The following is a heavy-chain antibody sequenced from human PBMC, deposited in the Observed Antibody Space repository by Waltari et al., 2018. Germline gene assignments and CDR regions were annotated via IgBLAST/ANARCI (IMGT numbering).Heavy chain of an antibody. V-gene: IGHV4-4*02. CDR1: GDSMSGSDF. D-gene: IGHD2-15*01. J-gene: IGHJ4*02. Sequence: QLQLHQSGPGLVKPSESLSLTCVVSGDSMSGSDFWSWVRQSPRKGLEWIGQVHRTGRTNYNPSLAGRVTVSIDTSNKQFSLTVSSPTAADTAIYYCARDRGRELYLDSWGQGTLVTVSP. CDR2: VHRTGRT. CDR3: ARDRGRELYLDS.